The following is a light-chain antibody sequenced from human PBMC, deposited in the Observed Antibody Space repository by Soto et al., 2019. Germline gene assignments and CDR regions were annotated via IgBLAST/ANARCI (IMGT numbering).Light chain of an antibody. Sequence: IQMTQSPSSVSASVGARVTITCRASQHISNYLAWYQQKPGEAPKVLIYGAFTLQTGVASRFSGSGAGTDFMLTISTLQPEAGSTYYCQQNNSFSLTFGGGTKVEI. J-gene: IGKJ4*01. CDR3: QQNNSFSLT. V-gene: IGKV1D-12*01. CDR1: QHISNY. CDR2: GAF.